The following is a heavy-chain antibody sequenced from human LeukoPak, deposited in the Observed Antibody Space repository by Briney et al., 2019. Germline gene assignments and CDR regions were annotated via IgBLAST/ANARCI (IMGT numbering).Heavy chain of an antibody. CDR2: ISYDGSNK. CDR3: AKDPNYGGKPIGYFDY. CDR1: GFTFSSYG. J-gene: IGHJ4*02. Sequence: GRSLRLSCAASGFTFSSYGMHWVRQAPGKGLEWVAVISYDGSNKYYADSVKGRFTISRDNSKNTLYLQMNSLRAEDTAVYYCAKDPNYGGKPIGYFDYWGQGTLVTVSS. V-gene: IGHV3-30*18. D-gene: IGHD4-23*01.